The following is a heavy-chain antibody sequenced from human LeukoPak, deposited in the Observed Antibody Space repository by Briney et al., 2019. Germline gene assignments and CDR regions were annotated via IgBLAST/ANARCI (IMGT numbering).Heavy chain of an antibody. CDR2: ISSSGSTI. Sequence: GGSLRLSCAASGSTFSSYEMNWVRQAPGKGLEWVSYISSSGSTIYYADSVKGRFTISRDNAKNSLYLQMNSLRAEDTAVYYCARNYRGGDYWGQGTLVTVSS. CDR3: ARNYRGGDY. D-gene: IGHD1-7*01. V-gene: IGHV3-48*03. J-gene: IGHJ4*02. CDR1: GSTFSSYE.